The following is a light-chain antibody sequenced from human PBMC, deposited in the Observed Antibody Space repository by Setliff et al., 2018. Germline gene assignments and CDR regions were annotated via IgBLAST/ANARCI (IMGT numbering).Light chain of an antibody. J-gene: IGLJ1*01. CDR1: SSDVGGYNY. Sequence: QSVLTQPASVSGSPGQSITISCTGTSSDVGGYNYVSWYQQHPGKAPKLMIYDVSNRPSGVSNLFSGSKSGNTASLTISGLQAEDEADYYCCSYTISSTRVFGTGTKVTVL. CDR3: CSYTISSTRV. CDR2: DVS. V-gene: IGLV2-14*01.